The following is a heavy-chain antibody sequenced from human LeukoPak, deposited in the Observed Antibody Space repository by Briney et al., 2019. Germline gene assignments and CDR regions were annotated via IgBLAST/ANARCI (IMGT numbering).Heavy chain of an antibody. D-gene: IGHD2-8*01. CDR3: ARHVGNGFYYCYYGMDV. V-gene: IGHV4-39*01. CDR1: GGSLSSSSYY. J-gene: IGHJ6*02. CDR2: IYYSGST. Sequence: PSETLSLTCTVSGGSLSSSSYYWGWIRQPPGKGLEWIGSIYYSGSTYYNPSLKSRVTISVDTSKNQFSLKLSSVTAADTAVYYCARHVGNGFYYCYYGMDVWGQGTTVTVSS.